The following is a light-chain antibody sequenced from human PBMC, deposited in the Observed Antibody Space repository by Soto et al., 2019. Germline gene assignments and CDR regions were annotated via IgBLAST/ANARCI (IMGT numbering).Light chain of an antibody. CDR3: SSYTSSSTPVV. CDR2: DVS. V-gene: IGLV2-14*03. Sequence: QSALTQPASVSGSLGQSITISCTGTRSDVGGYNYVSWYQQYPGKAPKLMIYDVSNRPSGVSNRFSGSKSGNTASLTISGLQAEDEADYYCSSYTSSSTPVVFGGGTQLTVL. J-gene: IGLJ2*01. CDR1: RSDVGGYNY.